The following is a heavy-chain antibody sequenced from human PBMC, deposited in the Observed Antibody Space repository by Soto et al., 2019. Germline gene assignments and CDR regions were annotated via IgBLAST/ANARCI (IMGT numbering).Heavy chain of an antibody. CDR2: ISSSGSTI. Sequence: GGSLRLSCAASGFTFSDYYMSWIRQAPGKGLEWVSYISSSGSTIYYADSVKGRFTISRDNAKNSLYLQMNSLRAEDTAVYYCAREHGDYVPYYYYYYMDVWGKGTTVTVSS. V-gene: IGHV3-11*01. J-gene: IGHJ6*03. CDR1: GFTFSDYY. D-gene: IGHD4-17*01. CDR3: AREHGDYVPYYYYYYMDV.